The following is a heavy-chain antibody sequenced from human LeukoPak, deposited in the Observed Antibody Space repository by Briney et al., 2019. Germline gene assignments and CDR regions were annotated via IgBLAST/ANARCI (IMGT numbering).Heavy chain of an antibody. V-gene: IGHV3-74*01. CDR1: GFTFSNYW. J-gene: IGHJ6*03. CDR3: ARVSSGSYFGYYYYYMDV. Sequence: GGSLRLSCAASGFTFSNYWMHWVRQAPGKGLVWVSRINSDGSSTSYADSVKGRFTISRDNARNTLYLQMNSLRAEDTAVYYCARVSSGSYFGYYYYYMDVWGKGTTVTVSS. D-gene: IGHD1-26*01. CDR2: INSDGSST.